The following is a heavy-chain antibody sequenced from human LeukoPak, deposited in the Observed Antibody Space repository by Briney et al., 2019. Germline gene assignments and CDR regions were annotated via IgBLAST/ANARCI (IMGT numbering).Heavy chain of an antibody. CDR3: ARGGGSSDY. D-gene: IGHD1-26*01. J-gene: IGHJ2*01. Sequence: GGSLRLSCAASGFTFSSYWMSWVRQAPGKGLEWVANIKHDGTEKNYVDSVKGRFTISRDNAENSLFLQMISLRAEDTAVYYCARGGGSSDYWGRGTLVTVSS. CDR1: GFTFSSYW. CDR2: IKHDGTEK. V-gene: IGHV3-7*05.